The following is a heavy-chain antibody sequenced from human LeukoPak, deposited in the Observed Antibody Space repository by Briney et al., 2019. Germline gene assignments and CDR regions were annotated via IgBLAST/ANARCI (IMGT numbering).Heavy chain of an antibody. V-gene: IGHV4-4*07. CDR2: IYTSEST. Sequence: SETLSLTCTVSGGSISSYYWSWIRQPAGKGLEWIGRIYTSESTNYNPSLKSRVTMSVDTSKNQFSLKLSSVTAADTAVYYCASSHKGYSGYDWVGYFDYWGQGTLVTVSS. D-gene: IGHD5-12*01. CDR3: ASSHKGYSGYDWVGYFDY. J-gene: IGHJ4*02. CDR1: GGSISSYY.